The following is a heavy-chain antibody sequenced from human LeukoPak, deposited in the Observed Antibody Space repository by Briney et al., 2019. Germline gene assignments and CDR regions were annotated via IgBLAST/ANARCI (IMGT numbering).Heavy chain of an antibody. V-gene: IGHV4-34*01. D-gene: IGHD6-13*01. CDR3: ARRVSSSSWYSWFDP. Sequence: PSETLSLTCAVYGGSFSGYYWSWIRQPPGKGLEWIGEINHSGSTNYNPSLKSRVTISVDTSKNQFSLKLSSVTAADTAVYYCARRVSSSSWYSWFDPWGQGTLVTVSS. CDR1: GGSFSGYY. CDR2: INHSGST. J-gene: IGHJ5*02.